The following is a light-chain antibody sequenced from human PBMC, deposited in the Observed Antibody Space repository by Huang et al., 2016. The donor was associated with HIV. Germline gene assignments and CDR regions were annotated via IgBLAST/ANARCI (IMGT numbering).Light chain of an antibody. V-gene: IGKV3-11*01. Sequence: IVLKQSPATRSWYLGERVTLYCRASQAVDRHLAWSQHKSSPPPILLIYDASTRGTGIPWKCSGGGAATLFILNSSLLEPDDCAVYYYQQRTIWPTFGGGTKVEIK. CDR3: QQRTIWPT. J-gene: IGKJ4*01. CDR1: QAVDRH. CDR2: DAS.